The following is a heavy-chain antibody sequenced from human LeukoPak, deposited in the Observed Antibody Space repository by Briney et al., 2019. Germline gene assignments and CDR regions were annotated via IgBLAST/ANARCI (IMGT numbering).Heavy chain of an antibody. D-gene: IGHD2-8*01. CDR2: IKQDGSEK. CDR3: GREGPPRKIVLMMYASPYYYYMDV. V-gene: IGHV3-7*01. J-gene: IGHJ6*03. Sequence: GGSLRLSCAASGFTFSSYWMSWVRQAPGKGLEWVANIKQDGSEKYYVDSVKGRFTISRDNAKNFLYLQMNSLRAEDTAVYYCGREGPPRKIVLMMYASPYYYYMDVWGKGTTVTVSS. CDR1: GFTFSSYW.